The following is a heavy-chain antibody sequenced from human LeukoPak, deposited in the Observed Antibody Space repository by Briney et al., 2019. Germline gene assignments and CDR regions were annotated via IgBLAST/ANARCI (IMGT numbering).Heavy chain of an antibody. Sequence: GGSLRLSCAASGFTFNSYAMDWVRQAPGKGLEWVALISYDGSNKYYADSVKGRFTISRDNSKNTLYLQMNSLRAEDTAVYYCAKRLSRYSYGFLPDYWGQGTLVTVSS. D-gene: IGHD5-18*01. CDR3: AKRLSRYSYGFLPDY. CDR1: GFTFNSYA. J-gene: IGHJ4*02. V-gene: IGHV3-30-3*02. CDR2: ISYDGSNK.